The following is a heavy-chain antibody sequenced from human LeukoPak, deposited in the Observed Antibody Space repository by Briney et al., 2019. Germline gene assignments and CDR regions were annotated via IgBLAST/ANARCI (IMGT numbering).Heavy chain of an antibody. Sequence: PSETLSLTCTVSGGSISSGGYYWSWIRQPPGKGLEWIGYIYHSGSTYYNPSLKSRVTISVDRSKNQFSLKLSSVTAADTAVYYCARVPGYSGYDQFGFYFDYWGQGTLVTVSS. CDR2: IYHSGST. D-gene: IGHD5-12*01. J-gene: IGHJ4*02. CDR3: ARVPGYSGYDQFGFYFDY. CDR1: GGSISSGGYY. V-gene: IGHV4-30-2*01.